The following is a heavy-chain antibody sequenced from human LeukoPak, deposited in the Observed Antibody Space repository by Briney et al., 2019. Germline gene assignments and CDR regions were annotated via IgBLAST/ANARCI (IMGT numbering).Heavy chain of an antibody. V-gene: IGHV4-4*02. CDR1: GGSISSSNW. Sequence: SETLSLTCAVSGGSISSSNWWSWVRQPPGKGLEWIGEIYHSGSTNYNPSLKSRVTISVDKSKNQFSLKLSSVTAADTAVYYCANLKARYCSSTSCYPLDYWGQGTLVTVSS. CDR2: IYHSGST. J-gene: IGHJ4*02. CDR3: ANLKARYCSSTSCYPLDY. D-gene: IGHD2-2*01.